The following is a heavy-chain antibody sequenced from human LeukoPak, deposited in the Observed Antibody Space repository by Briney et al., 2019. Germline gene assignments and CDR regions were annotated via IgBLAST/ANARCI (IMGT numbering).Heavy chain of an antibody. CDR2: IYYSGST. Sequence: SETLSLTCTVSGGSISSYYWSWIRQPPGKGLEWSGYIYYSGSTNYNPSLKSRVTISVDTSKNQFSLKLSSVTAADTAVYYCARDESSGWYGGYDHWGQGTLVTVSS. J-gene: IGHJ4*02. CDR1: GGSISSYY. CDR3: ARDESSGWYGGYDH. V-gene: IGHV4-59*01. D-gene: IGHD6-19*01.